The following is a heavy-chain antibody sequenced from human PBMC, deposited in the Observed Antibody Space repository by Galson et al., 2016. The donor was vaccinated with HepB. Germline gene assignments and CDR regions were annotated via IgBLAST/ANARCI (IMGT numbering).Heavy chain of an antibody. CDR1: GFTFSTYA. D-gene: IGHD1-26*01. CDR2: IGSSGRNT. Sequence: SLRLSCAASGFTFSTYAMTWARQAPGKGPEWVSTIGSSGRNTYYADSVKGRFTISRDNAKNSLYLQMNSLRAEDTAVYYCARGSPGYYYGMDVWGQGTTVTVSS. V-gene: IGHV3-21*01. J-gene: IGHJ6*02. CDR3: ARGSPGYYYGMDV.